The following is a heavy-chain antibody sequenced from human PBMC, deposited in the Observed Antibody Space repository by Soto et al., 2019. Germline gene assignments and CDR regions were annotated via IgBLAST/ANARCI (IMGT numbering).Heavy chain of an antibody. CDR3: ARVYDFWSGFNGTPDY. J-gene: IGHJ4*02. V-gene: IGHV4-39*01. CDR1: GGSISSSSYY. D-gene: IGHD3-3*01. Sequence: PSETLSLTCTVSGGSISSSSYYWGWIRQPPGKGLEWIGSIYYSGSTYYNPSLKSRVTISVDTSKNQFSLKLSSVTAADTAVYYCARVYDFWSGFNGTPDYWGQGTLVTVSS. CDR2: IYYSGST.